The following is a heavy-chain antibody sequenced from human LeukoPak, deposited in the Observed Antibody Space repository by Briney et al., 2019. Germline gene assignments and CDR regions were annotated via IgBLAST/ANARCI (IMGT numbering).Heavy chain of an antibody. V-gene: IGHV1-2*02. CDR3: ARDPTASLAARRDYYYYYMDV. CDR2: INPNNGGT. CDR1: GYTFTGYY. J-gene: IGHJ6*03. Sequence: GASVKVSCKASGYTFTGYYMHWVRQATGQGLEWMGWINPNNGGTNYAQQFQGRVTMTRDTSISTAYMELTRLRSDDTAVYYCARDPTASLAARRDYYYYYMDVWGTGTTVSVPS. D-gene: IGHD6-6*01.